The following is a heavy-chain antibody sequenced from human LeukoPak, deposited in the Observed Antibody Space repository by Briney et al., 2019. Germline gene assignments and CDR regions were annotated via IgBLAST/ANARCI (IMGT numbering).Heavy chain of an antibody. D-gene: IGHD2-21*02. CDR1: GYIFTTYG. J-gene: IGHJ5*02. CDR3: ARTDCGGDCYSSRGWFDP. CDR2: ISAYNGNT. Sequence: ASVKVSCKASGYIFTTYGISWVRQAPGQGLEWMGWISAYNGNTNYEQKFQGRVTITADKSTSTVYMDLSSLRSEDTAVYYCARTDCGGDCYSSRGWFDPWGQGTLVTVSS. V-gene: IGHV1-18*01.